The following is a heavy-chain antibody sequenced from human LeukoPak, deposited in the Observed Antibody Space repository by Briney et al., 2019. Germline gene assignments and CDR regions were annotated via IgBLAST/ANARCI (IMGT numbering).Heavy chain of an antibody. CDR2: VGGSGTRT. V-gene: IGHV3-23*01. CDR3: AKDSHWILFDD. D-gene: IGHD2-2*03. Sequence: GGTLRLSCSASGFTFTTYGMNWVRQAPGKGLEWVSGVGGSGTRTYYADSVKGRFTISRDNSKNTLYLQMNSLRDEDTAVYYCAKDSHWILFDDWGQGTLVTVSS. J-gene: IGHJ4*02. CDR1: GFTFTTYG.